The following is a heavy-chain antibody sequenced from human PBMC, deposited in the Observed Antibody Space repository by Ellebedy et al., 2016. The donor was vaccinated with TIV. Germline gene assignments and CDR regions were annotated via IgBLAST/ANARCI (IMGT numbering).Heavy chain of an antibody. CDR1: GFTFSNYA. Sequence: ASGFTFSNYAMSWVRQAPGKGLQWVSAISANGAGAYYADSVKGQFTISRDNAKNTLYLQMNSLRGEDTAVYYCVRGTVAAPGTDYWGQGTLVTVSS. CDR2: ISANGAGA. CDR3: VRGTVAAPGTDY. J-gene: IGHJ4*02. V-gene: IGHV3-23*01. D-gene: IGHD6-13*01.